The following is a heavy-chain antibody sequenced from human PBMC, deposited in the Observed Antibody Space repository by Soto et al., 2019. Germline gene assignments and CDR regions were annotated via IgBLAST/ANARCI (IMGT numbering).Heavy chain of an antibody. V-gene: IGHV4-59*01. CDR2: VYYTGST. CDR3: ARSVAVPGAHIDY. D-gene: IGHD6-19*01. J-gene: IGHJ4*02. CDR1: GGSISGSY. Sequence: PSETLSLTGSVSGGSISGSYWSWIRQSPGKGLEWLGYVYYTGSTNYSPSLRSRVSISVGTSKNEFSLRLSSVTAADTAVYFCARSVAVPGAHIDYWGQGTQVTSPQ.